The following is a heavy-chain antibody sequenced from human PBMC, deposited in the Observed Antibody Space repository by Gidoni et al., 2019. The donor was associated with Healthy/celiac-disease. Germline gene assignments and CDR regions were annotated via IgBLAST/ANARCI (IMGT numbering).Heavy chain of an antibody. CDR2: ISGSGGST. D-gene: IGHD6-13*01. CDR3: TKDQAGQLVRWFDP. V-gene: IGHV3-23*01. CDR1: GFTFSSYA. J-gene: IGHJ5*02. Sequence: EVQLLESGGGLVQPGGSLSLSCAASGFTFSSYAMSWVRQAPGKGLEWVSAISGSGGSTYYADSVKGRFTISRDNSKNTLYLQMNSLRAEDTAVYYCTKDQAGQLVRWFDPWGQGTLVTVSS.